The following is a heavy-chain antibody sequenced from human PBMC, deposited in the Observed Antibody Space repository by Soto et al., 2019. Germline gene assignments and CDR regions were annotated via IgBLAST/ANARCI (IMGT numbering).Heavy chain of an antibody. CDR1: GGTFSSYA. Sequence: ASVKVSCKASGGTFSSYAISWVRQAPGQGLEWMGGIIPIFGTANYAQKFQGRVTITADESTSTAYMELSSLRSEDTAVYYCARDHIVVVVAANPGWFDPWGQGTLVTVSS. D-gene: IGHD2-15*01. CDR2: IIPIFGTA. CDR3: ARDHIVVVVAANPGWFDP. V-gene: IGHV1-69*13. J-gene: IGHJ5*02.